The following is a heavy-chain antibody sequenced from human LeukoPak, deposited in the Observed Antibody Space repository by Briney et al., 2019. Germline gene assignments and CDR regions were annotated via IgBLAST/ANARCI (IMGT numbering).Heavy chain of an antibody. Sequence: GGSLRLSCAASGFTFSSYSMNWVRQAPGKGLEWVSSISSSSSYIYYADSVKGRFTISRDNAKNSLYLQMNSLRAEDTAVYYCARDLLYYYDSSGYYYAPGSDAFDIWGQGTMVTVSS. CDR3: ARDLLYYYDSSGYYYAPGSDAFDI. J-gene: IGHJ3*02. V-gene: IGHV3-21*01. CDR1: GFTFSSYS. CDR2: ISSSSSYI. D-gene: IGHD3-22*01.